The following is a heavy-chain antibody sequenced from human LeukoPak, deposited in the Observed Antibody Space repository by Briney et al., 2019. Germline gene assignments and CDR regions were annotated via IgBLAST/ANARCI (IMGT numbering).Heavy chain of an antibody. J-gene: IGHJ3*02. D-gene: IGHD3-22*01. Sequence: SETLSLTCTVSGGSISSYYWSWLRQPPGKGLEWIGYIYYSGSTNYNPSLKSRVTISVDTSKNQFSLKLSSVTAADTAVYYCASRSYYYDSSGYLGGFRAFDIWGQGTMVTVSS. V-gene: IGHV4-59*08. CDR1: GGSISSYY. CDR3: ASRSYYYDSSGYLGGFRAFDI. CDR2: IYYSGST.